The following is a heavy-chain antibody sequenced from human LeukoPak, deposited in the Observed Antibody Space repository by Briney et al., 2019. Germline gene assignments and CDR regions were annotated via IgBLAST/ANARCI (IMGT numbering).Heavy chain of an antibody. J-gene: IGHJ4*02. CDR2: INSGGGST. Sequence: GGSLRLSCTASAFTFSSYWMHWVRQAPGKGLVWVSHINSGGGSTSYADSVKGRFTISRDNAKNTLYLQMNSLRAEDTAVYYCARDRYSSAWYEEWGQGTLVTVSS. D-gene: IGHD6-19*01. V-gene: IGHV3-74*01. CDR3: ARDRYSSAWYEE. CDR1: AFTFSSYW.